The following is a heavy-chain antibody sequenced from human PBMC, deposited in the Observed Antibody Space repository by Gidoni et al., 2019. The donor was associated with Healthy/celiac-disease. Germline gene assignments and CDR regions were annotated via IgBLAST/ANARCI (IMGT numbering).Heavy chain of an antibody. D-gene: IGHD4-17*01. J-gene: IGHJ4*02. V-gene: IGHV3-15*01. CDR1: GFTLSNAW. CDR2: IKSKTDGGTT. Sequence: EVQLVASGGGLVKPGGSLRLSCAASGFTLSNAWMSWVRQAPGKGLEWVGRIKSKTDGGTTDYAAPVKGRFTISRDDSKNTLYLQMNSLKTEDTAVYYCTTVSLASHGDYGAPFDYWGQGTLVTVSS. CDR3: TTVSLASHGDYGAPFDY.